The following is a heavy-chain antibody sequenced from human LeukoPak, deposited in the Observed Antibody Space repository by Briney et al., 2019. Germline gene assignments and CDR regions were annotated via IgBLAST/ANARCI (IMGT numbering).Heavy chain of an antibody. J-gene: IGHJ5*02. D-gene: IGHD3-16*01. CDR2: IYSGGST. CDR1: GFTVSSNY. CDR3: ARVRDENLWGSYDT. Sequence: GGSLRLSCAASGFTVSSNYMSWVRQAPGKGLEWVSVIYSGGSTYYADSVKGRFTISRDNAKNSLYLQMNSLRAEDTAVYYCARVRDENLWGSYDTWGQGTLVTVSS. V-gene: IGHV3-66*01.